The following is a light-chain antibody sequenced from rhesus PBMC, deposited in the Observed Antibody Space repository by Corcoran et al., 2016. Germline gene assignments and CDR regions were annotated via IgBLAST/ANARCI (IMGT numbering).Light chain of an antibody. J-gene: IGKJ4*01. CDR3: QHNYGTPLT. Sequence: DIQMTQSPSSLSASVGDRVTITCRTSENVNNYLNWYQQKPGKAPKHLINKASTWQSGVPSRCSGSGSGTDYTFTICSPQSEDVTTYYCQHNYGTPLTFGGVTKVGIE. CDR1: ENVNNY. CDR2: KAS. V-gene: IGKV1-74*01.